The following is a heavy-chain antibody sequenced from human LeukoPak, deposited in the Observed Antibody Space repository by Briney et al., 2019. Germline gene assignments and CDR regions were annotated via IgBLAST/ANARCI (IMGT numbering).Heavy chain of an antibody. CDR3: ATQHYYDSRAVPPQNHYYYYYMDV. CDR2: MIPIFGIL. J-gene: IGHJ6*03. Sequence: ASVELSGNAAGGTFSSFAIRWLGRAAGHRLGGMGGMIPIFGILKDAQRFQGRVTITADESTSTAYLALSSLRSEDTADYYCATQHYYDSRAVPPQNHYYYYYMDVCGKGTTVTVSS. CDR1: GGTFSSFA. V-gene: IGHV1-69*01. D-gene: IGHD3-22*01.